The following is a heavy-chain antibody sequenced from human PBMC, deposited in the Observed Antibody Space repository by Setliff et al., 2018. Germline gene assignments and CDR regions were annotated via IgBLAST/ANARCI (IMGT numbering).Heavy chain of an antibody. D-gene: IGHD3-10*01. V-gene: IGHV1-3*01. Sequence: ASVKVSCKASGHTLTGYYMHWVRQAPGQRPEWMGWINPGNGNTKYSPKFQGRVTISRATSASTGYMELTSLTSEDTAVYYCARDGQYYGSGFYSTRYYYSYGLDVWGQGTTVTVSS. CDR2: INPGNGNT. J-gene: IGHJ6*02. CDR1: GHTLTGYY. CDR3: ARDGQYYGSGFYSTRYYYSYGLDV.